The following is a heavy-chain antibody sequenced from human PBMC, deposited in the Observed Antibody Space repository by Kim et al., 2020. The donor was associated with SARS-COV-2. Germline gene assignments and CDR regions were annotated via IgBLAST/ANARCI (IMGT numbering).Heavy chain of an antibody. D-gene: IGHD2-2*01. CDR2: TYYRSKWYT. J-gene: IGHJ5*02. V-gene: IGHV6-1*01. CDR3: TRTPQLGTNHPKNWFDP. CDR1: GDSVSDNSAA. Sequence: SQTLSLTCAISGDSVSDNSAAWNWVRQSPSRGLEWLGRTYYRSKWYTDYAIFVKSRITINADTSKNQFSLHLNSVTPEDTAMYYCTRTPQLGTNHPKNWFDPWGQGTLVTVSS.